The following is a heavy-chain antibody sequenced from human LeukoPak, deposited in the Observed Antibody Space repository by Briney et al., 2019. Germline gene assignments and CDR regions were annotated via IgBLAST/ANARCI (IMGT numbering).Heavy chain of an antibody. Sequence: SPSETLSLTCAVYGGSSSGYYWSWIRQPPGKGLEWIGEINHSGSTNYNPSLKSRVTISVDTSKNQFSLKLSSVTAADTAVYYCARVFPAEDYFDYWGQGALVTVSS. D-gene: IGHD2-2*01. CDR1: GGSSSGYY. J-gene: IGHJ4*02. CDR3: ARVFPAEDYFDY. V-gene: IGHV4-34*01. CDR2: INHSGST.